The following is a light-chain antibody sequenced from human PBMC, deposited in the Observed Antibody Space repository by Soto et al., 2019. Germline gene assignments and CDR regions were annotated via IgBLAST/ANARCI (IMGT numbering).Light chain of an antibody. V-gene: IGKV3-11*01. Sequence: EIVLTQSPATLSLSPGERATLSCRASQSVSSYLAWYQQKPGQAPRLLIYDASNRATGIPARFSGSGSVTDFTLTISSLAPEEFAIYYWQQRSNWPPVTFGGGTKVEIK. J-gene: IGKJ4*01. CDR2: DAS. CDR3: QQRSNWPPVT. CDR1: QSVSSY.